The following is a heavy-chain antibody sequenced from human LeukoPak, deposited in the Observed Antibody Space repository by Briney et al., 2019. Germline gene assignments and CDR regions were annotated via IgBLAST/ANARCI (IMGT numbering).Heavy chain of an antibody. CDR1: GFTFSSYG. CDR2: ISYDGSNK. J-gene: IGHJ4*02. Sequence: GRSLRLSCAASGFTFSSYGMHWVRQAPGKGLEWVAVISYDGSNKYYADSVKGRFTISRDNSKNTLYLQMNSLRAEDTAVYYCANIITMRFDYWGQGTLVTVSS. CDR3: ANIITMRFDY. D-gene: IGHD3-22*01. V-gene: IGHV3-30*18.